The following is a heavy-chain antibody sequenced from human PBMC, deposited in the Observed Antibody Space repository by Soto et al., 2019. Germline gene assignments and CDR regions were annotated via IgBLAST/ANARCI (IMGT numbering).Heavy chain of an antibody. Sequence: GGSLRLSCAASGFTFSSYGMHWVRQAPGKGLEWVAVISYDGSNKYYADSVKGRFTISRDNSKNTLYLQMNSLRAEDTAVYYWAKEVAARSPNWVDPWGQGTRVTVS. CDR2: ISYDGSNK. V-gene: IGHV3-30*18. D-gene: IGHD6-6*01. CDR1: GFTFSSYG. J-gene: IGHJ5*02. CDR3: AKEVAARSPNWVDP.